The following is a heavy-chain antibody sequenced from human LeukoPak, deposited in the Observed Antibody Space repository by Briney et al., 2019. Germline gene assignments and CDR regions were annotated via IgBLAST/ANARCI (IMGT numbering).Heavy chain of an antibody. J-gene: IGHJ4*02. CDR2: IWYDGSNK. CDR1: GFTFSSYG. V-gene: IGHV3-33*01. Sequence: GGSLRLSCAASGFTFSSYGMHWVRQAPGKGLEWVAVIWYDGSNKYYADSVKGRFTISRDNSKNTLYLQMNSLRAEDTAVYYCARDSGSFYRHSDYWGQGTLVTVSS. CDR3: ARDSGSFYRHSDY. D-gene: IGHD4-11*01.